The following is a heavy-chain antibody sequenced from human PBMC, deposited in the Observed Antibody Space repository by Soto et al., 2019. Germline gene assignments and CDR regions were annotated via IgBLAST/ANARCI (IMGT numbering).Heavy chain of an antibody. Sequence: LKISCKGSGYTFTNYWIGWVRQMPGKGLEWMGIIYPGDSDTKYNPSFQGQVTISADKSITTTYLQWSSLKASDTAIYYCAASIFYYGMDVWGQGTTVTVSS. CDR1: GYTFTNYW. J-gene: IGHJ6*02. CDR2: IYPGDSDT. CDR3: AASIFYYGMDV. V-gene: IGHV5-51*01.